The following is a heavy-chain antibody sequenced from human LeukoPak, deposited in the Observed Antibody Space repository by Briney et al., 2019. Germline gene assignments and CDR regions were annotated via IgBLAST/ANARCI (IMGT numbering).Heavy chain of an antibody. CDR2: IIPILGIA. D-gene: IGHD3-16*02. V-gene: IGHV1-69*04. CDR3: AVSFYDYVWGSYRPFDY. CDR1: GGTFSSYA. Sequence: SVKVSCKASGGTFSSYAISWVRQAPGQGLEWMGRIIPILGIANYAQKFQGRVTITADKSTSTAYMELSSLRSEDTAVYYCAVSFYDYVWGSYRPFDYWGQGTLVTVSS. J-gene: IGHJ4*02.